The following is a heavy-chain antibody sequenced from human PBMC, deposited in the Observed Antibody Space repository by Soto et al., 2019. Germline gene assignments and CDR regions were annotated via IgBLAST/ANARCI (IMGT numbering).Heavy chain of an antibody. V-gene: IGHV1-3*01. CDR1: GYTFTSYA. CDR3: ARGMAAAGYYYYYCMDV. J-gene: IGHJ6*02. D-gene: IGHD6-13*01. CDR2: INAGNGNT. Sequence: ASVKVSCKASGYTFTSYAMHWVRQAPGQRLEWMGWINAGNGNTKYSQKFQGRVTITRDTSASTAYMELSSLRSEDTAVYYCARGMAAAGYYYYYCMDVWGQGTTVTVSS.